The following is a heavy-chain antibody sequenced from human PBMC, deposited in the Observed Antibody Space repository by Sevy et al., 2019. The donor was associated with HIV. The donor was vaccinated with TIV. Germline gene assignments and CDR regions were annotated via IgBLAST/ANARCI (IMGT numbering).Heavy chain of an antibody. D-gene: IGHD4-17*01. CDR3: ATRDSYGDPDFDY. CDR2: FDPEDGET. V-gene: IGHV1-24*01. CDR1: GYTLTELS. Sequence: ASVKVSCKVSGYTLTELSMHWVRQAPGKGLEWMGGFDPEDGETIYAQKFQGRVTMTEDTSTDTAYMELSSLRSEDTAMYYCATRDSYGDPDFDYWGQGTLVTVSS. J-gene: IGHJ4*02.